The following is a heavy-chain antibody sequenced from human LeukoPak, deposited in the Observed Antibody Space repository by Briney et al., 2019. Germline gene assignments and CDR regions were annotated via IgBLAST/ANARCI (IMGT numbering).Heavy chain of an antibody. CDR3: ARVAIYDSSGYYWAY. CDR2: INPNRGGT. D-gene: IGHD3-22*01. J-gene: IGHJ4*02. Sequence: ASVKVSCKASGYTFSGYYMHWVRQAPGQGLEWMGWINPNRGGTKYAQKFQGRVTMTRDTSISTAYMELSRLRSDDTAVYYCARVAIYDSSGYYWAYWGQGTLVTVSS. CDR1: GYTFSGYY. V-gene: IGHV1-2*02.